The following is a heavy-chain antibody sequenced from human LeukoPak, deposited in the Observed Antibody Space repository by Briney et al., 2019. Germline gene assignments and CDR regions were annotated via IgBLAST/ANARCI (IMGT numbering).Heavy chain of an antibody. CDR2: ISGSRTDI. J-gene: IGHJ5*01. CDR1: GFTFSSYT. D-gene: IGHD3-10*01. Sequence: GGSLRLSCAASGFTFSSYTLDWVRQAPGQGLEWVSSISGSRTDIYYADSVKGRCTISRDNAKNSLYLQMNSLRAEDTAVYYCARDYGSGSPNWFDSWGQGTLVTVSS. V-gene: IGHV3-21*01. CDR3: ARDYGSGSPNWFDS.